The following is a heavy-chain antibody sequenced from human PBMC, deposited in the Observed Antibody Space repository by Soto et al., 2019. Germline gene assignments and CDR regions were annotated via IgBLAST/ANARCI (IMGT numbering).Heavy chain of an antibody. CDR2: ISSSGSTI. CDR1: GFTFSDYY. J-gene: IGHJ3*02. V-gene: IGHV3-11*01. CDR3: ARSLRFLEWLLDAFDI. Sequence: GGSLRLSCAASGFTFSDYYMSWIRQAPGKGLEWVSYISSSGSTIYYADSVKGRFTISRDNAKNSLYLQMNSLRAEDTAVYYCARSLRFLEWLLDAFDIWGQGTMVTVSS. D-gene: IGHD3-3*01.